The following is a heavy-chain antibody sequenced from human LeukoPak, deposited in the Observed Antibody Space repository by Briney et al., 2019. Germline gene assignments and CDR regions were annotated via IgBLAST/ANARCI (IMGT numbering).Heavy chain of an antibody. D-gene: IGHD1-26*01. J-gene: IGHJ3*02. CDR3: ARGSGIDAFDI. Sequence: SETLSLTCTVSGGSISSYYWSWIRQPPGKGLEWIGYIYYSGSTNQNPSLKSRVTISVDTSKNQFSLKRRSVTAAGTAVYYCARGSGIDAFDIWGQGTMVTVSS. CDR1: GGSISSYY. CDR2: IYYSGST. V-gene: IGHV4-59*01.